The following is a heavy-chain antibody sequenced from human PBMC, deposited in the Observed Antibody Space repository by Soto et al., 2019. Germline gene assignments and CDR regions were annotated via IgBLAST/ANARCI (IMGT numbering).Heavy chain of an antibody. J-gene: IGHJ5*02. D-gene: IGHD5-12*01. CDR2: ISPVIGTT. V-gene: IGHV1-69*06. CDR1: GDIFDNYA. Sequence: SVKVSCKASGDIFDNYAISWVRQAPGQGLEWLGGISPVIGTTHYAQIFQGRLTITADRSTMTTYMDLSGLKSEDTAIYFCARDYSGYDPALNRFDPWGQGTLVTVSS. CDR3: ARDYSGYDPALNRFDP.